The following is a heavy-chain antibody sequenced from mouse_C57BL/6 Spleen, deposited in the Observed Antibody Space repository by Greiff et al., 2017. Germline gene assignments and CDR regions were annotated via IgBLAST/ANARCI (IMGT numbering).Heavy chain of an antibody. CDR2: IDPEDGDT. Sequence: EVKVEESGAELVRPGASVKLSCTASGFNIKDYYMHWVKQRPEQGLEWIGRIDPEDGDTEYAPKFQGKATMTADTSSNTAYLQLSSLTSEDTAVYYCTAGAYYSNYYYAMDYWGQGTSVTVSS. V-gene: IGHV14-1*01. CDR3: TAGAYYSNYYYAMDY. J-gene: IGHJ4*01. D-gene: IGHD2-5*01. CDR1: GFNIKDYY.